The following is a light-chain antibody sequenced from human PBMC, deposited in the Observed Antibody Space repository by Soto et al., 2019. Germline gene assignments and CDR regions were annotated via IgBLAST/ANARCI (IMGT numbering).Light chain of an antibody. CDR2: GAS. Sequence: DIQMTQSPSSLSASIGDSVTITCRANETINKFLNWYQHKVGKAPKALIYGASSLQSGVPSRFSASGSGTDFTLTISSLQLEDFATYFCQQSYSTPFTFGPGTKVDFK. CDR1: ETINKF. J-gene: IGKJ3*01. CDR3: QQSYSTPFT. V-gene: IGKV1-39*01.